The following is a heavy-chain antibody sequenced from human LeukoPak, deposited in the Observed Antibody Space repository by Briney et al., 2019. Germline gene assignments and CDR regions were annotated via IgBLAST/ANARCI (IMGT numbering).Heavy chain of an antibody. Sequence: GGSLRLSCAASGFTFSGSAMDWVRQASGKGLEWVGRIRSKANSYATAYAASVKGRFTISRDDSKNTAYLQMNSLKTEDTALYYCTASQRNYDTLTGTYYFDYWGQGTLVTVSS. D-gene: IGHD3-9*01. J-gene: IGHJ4*02. CDR1: GFTFSGSA. V-gene: IGHV3-73*01. CDR2: IRSKANSYAT. CDR3: TASQRNYDTLTGTYYFDY.